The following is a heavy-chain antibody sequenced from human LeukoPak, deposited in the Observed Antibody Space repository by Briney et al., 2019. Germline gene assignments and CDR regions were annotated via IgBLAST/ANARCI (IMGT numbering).Heavy chain of an antibody. J-gene: IGHJ5*02. CDR2: MYYSGST. D-gene: IGHD2-2*01. Sequence: SETLSLTCTVSGGSISSYYWSWIRQPPGKGLEWIGYMYYSGSTNYNPSLKSRVTISADTSKNQFSLKLKSVTAADTAVYYCARDLGYCSSTSCYAWYDPWSQGTLVTVSS. CDR3: ARDLGYCSSTSCYAWYDP. CDR1: GGSISSYY. V-gene: IGHV4-59*01.